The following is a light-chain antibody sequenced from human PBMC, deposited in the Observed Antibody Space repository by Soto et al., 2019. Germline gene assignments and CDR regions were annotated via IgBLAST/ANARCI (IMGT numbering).Light chain of an antibody. CDR3: QQYYDGLYT. V-gene: IGKV3-15*01. CDR1: QSVSSN. J-gene: IGKJ2*01. CDR2: GAS. Sequence: EIVMTQSPATLSVSPGERATLSCRASQSVSSNLAWYQQKPGQAPRLLIYGASTRATGIPARFSGSGSGTEFTLTISSLQSEDVAVYYCQQYYDGLYTFGQGTKLEIK.